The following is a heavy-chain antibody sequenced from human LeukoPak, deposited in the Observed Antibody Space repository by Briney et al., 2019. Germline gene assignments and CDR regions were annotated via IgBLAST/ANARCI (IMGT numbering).Heavy chain of an antibody. V-gene: IGHV4-34*01. CDR1: GGSFSSYY. Sequence: SETLSPTCGVYGGSFSSYYWSWIRQPPGKGLEWIGEINHSGSTNYNPSLKSRVTISVDTSKNQFSLKLSSVTAADTAVYYCARQSMRGYYYDSSGYSPIDYWGQGTLVTVSS. J-gene: IGHJ4*02. CDR2: INHSGST. D-gene: IGHD3-22*01. CDR3: ARQSMRGYYYDSSGYSPIDY.